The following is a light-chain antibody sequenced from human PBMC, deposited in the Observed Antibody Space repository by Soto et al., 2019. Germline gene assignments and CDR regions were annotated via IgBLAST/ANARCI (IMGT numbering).Light chain of an antibody. CDR2: EAT. CDR3: SPFAASVAVYVI. V-gene: IGLV2-23*02. Sequence: QSALTQPASVSGSPGQSISISCTGTTSTVATYDLVSWYQQHPGKAPRLLIYEATKRHSGTSNRFSGSKSGNTASLTISGLQSEDEAYYYCSPFAASVAVYVIFGGGTKLTVL. J-gene: IGLJ2*01. CDR1: TSTVATYDL.